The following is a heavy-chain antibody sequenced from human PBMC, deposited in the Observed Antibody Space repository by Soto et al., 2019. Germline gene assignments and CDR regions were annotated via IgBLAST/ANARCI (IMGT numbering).Heavy chain of an antibody. CDR2: ISYDGSNK. CDR1: GFTFSSYG. D-gene: IGHD3-10*01. CDR3: AKDQRPNLWFGEEGNGGMDV. Sequence: QVQLVESGGGVVQPGRSLRLSCAASGFTFSSYGMHWVRQAPGKGLEWVAVISYDGSNKYYAESVKGRFTISRDNSKNTLYLQMNSLRAEDTAVYYCAKDQRPNLWFGEEGNGGMDVWGQGTTVTVSS. J-gene: IGHJ6*02. V-gene: IGHV3-30*18.